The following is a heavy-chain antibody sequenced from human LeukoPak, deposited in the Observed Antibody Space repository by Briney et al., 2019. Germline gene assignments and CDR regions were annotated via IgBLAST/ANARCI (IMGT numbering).Heavy chain of an antibody. Sequence: GGSLRLSCAASGFTVSSNYMSWVRQAPGEGLEWVSVIYSGGSTYYADSVKGRFTISRDNSKNTLYLQMNSLRAEDTAVYYCARSSGAYYFDYWGQGTLVTVSS. CDR2: IYSGGST. CDR3: ARSSGAYYFDY. D-gene: IGHD3-10*01. J-gene: IGHJ4*02. CDR1: GFTVSSNY. V-gene: IGHV3-53*01.